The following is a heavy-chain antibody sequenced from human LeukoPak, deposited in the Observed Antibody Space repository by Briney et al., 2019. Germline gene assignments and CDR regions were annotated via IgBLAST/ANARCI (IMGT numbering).Heavy chain of an antibody. D-gene: IGHD3-3*01. CDR2: INHSGST. V-gene: IGHV4-34*01. Sequence: SETLSLTCAVYGGSFSGYYWCWIRQPPGKGLEWIGEINHSGSTNYNPSLKSRVTISVDTSKNQFSLKLSSVTAADTAVYYCARGRSRNYDFWSGYYTGMSYFDYWGQGTLVTVSS. CDR1: GGSFSGYY. CDR3: ARGRSRNYDFWSGYYTGMSYFDY. J-gene: IGHJ4*02.